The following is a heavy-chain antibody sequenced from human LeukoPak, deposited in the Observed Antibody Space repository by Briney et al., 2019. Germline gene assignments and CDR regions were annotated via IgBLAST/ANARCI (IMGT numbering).Heavy chain of an antibody. Sequence: PGGSLRLSCAASGFTFSSYSMNWVRQAPGKGLEWVSYISSSSSTIYYADSVKGRFTISRDNAKNSLYLQMNSLRAEDTAVYYCAREQLLRVSDYWGQGTLVTVSS. V-gene: IGHV3-48*01. CDR3: AREQLLRVSDY. J-gene: IGHJ4*02. CDR2: ISSSSSTI. CDR1: GFTFSSYS. D-gene: IGHD6-6*01.